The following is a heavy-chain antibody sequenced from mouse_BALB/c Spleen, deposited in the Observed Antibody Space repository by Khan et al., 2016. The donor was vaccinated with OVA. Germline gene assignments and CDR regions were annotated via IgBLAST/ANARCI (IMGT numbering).Heavy chain of an antibody. CDR3: ARSMGLLRGAMDY. Sequence: VQLQQPGPELVKPGASVKMSCKASGYTFTTYVIHWVKQKPGQGLEWFGYINPYNDDTKYNEKFKGKATLTSDKSSTTAYMEFSSLTSEDSAVYYCARSMGLLRGAMDYWGQGTSVTVSS. CDR2: INPYNDDT. J-gene: IGHJ4*01. V-gene: IGHV1S136*01. CDR1: GYTFTTYV. D-gene: IGHD2-3*01.